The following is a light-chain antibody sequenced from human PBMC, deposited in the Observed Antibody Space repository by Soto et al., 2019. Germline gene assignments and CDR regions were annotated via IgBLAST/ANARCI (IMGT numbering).Light chain of an antibody. CDR2: SGS. J-gene: IGKJ2*01. CDR3: MQALKTPYT. Sequence: DIVMTQSPLSLSITPGEPASISCRSSQSLLYSNGYNYLDWYLQKPGQSPHLLISSGSNRAYGVPDRFSGSGSGTDFTLKISRVEAEDVGVYYCMQALKTPYTFGQGTKLEIK. CDR1: QSLLYSNGYNY. V-gene: IGKV2-28*01.